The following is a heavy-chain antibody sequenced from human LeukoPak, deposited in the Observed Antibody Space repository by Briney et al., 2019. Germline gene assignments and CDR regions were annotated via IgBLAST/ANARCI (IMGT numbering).Heavy chain of an antibody. J-gene: IGHJ5*02. V-gene: IGHV3-7*03. CDR1: GFTFSSYA. CDR2: IKQDGSEK. Sequence: GGSLRLSCAASGFTFSSYAIHWVRQAPGKGLEWVANIKQDGSEKYYVDSVKGRFTISRDNAKNSLYLQMNSLRAEDTAVYYCAKDFAPTAWGQGTLVTVSS. CDR3: AKDFAPTA.